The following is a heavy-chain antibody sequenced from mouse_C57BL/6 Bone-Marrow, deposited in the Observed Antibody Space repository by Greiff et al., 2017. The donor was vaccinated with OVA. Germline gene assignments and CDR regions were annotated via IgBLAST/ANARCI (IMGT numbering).Heavy chain of an antibody. Sequence: DVKLQESGPGLVKPSQSLSLTCSVTGYSITSGYYWNWIRQFPGNKLEWMGYISYDGSNNYNPSLKNRISITRDTSKNQFFLKLNSVTTEDTATYYCAGYDPYYAMDYWGQGTSVTVSS. V-gene: IGHV3-6*01. CDR3: AGYDPYYAMDY. CDR2: ISYDGSN. CDR1: GYSITSGYY. D-gene: IGHD2-3*01. J-gene: IGHJ4*01.